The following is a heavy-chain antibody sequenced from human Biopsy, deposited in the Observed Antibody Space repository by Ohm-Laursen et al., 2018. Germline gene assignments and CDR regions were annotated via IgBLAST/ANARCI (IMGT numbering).Heavy chain of an antibody. CDR2: ISYTGGI. V-gene: IGHV4-59*01. Sequence: SETLSLTCPVYGESFNGYYWSWIRKSPGKGLEWLAYISYTGGITSNPSLNGRATMSLDTSKNHFSLRLIYVTAADTAVYYCARMPHFDYWGQGILVTVSS. CDR3: ARMPHFDY. CDR1: GESFNGYY. D-gene: IGHD2-2*01. J-gene: IGHJ4*02.